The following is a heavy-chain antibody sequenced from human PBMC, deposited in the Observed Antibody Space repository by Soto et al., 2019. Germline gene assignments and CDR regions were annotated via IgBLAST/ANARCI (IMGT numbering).Heavy chain of an antibody. V-gene: IGHV2-5*02. D-gene: IGHD2-8*02. CDR3: AHSAWYAFGF. J-gene: IGHJ3*01. Sequence: QITLKESGPTLVKPTQTLTLTCTFSGFSLTTTGAGVGWIRQPPGKALEWLALIYWDDDRRYSPSLKSRLTITKDTSKNQVVLTMTNMDPVDTATYFCAHSAWYAFGFWGQGTLVNVSS. CDR2: IYWDDDR. CDR1: GFSLTTTGAG.